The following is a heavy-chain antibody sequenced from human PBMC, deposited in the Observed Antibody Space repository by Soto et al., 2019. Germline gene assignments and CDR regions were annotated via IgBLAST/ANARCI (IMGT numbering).Heavy chain of an antibody. CDR1: GGTFRSYT. D-gene: IGHD1-7*01. CDR3: ARESGVELDNWFDP. J-gene: IGHJ5*02. CDR2: IIPILGIA. V-gene: IGHV1-69*04. Sequence: SVKVSCKASGGTFRSYTISWVRQAPGQGLEWMGRIIPILGIANYAQKFQGRVTITADKSTSTAYMELSSLRSEDTAVYYCARESGVELDNWFDPWGQGTLVTVSS.